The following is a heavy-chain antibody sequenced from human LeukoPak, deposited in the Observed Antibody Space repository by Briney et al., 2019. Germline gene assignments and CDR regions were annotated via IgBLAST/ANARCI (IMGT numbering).Heavy chain of an antibody. CDR3: ARDSGDGNWFDP. CDR2: INPSGGST. Sequence: GASVKVSGKASGYTFTSYYMHWVRQAPGQGLEWMGIINPSGGSTSYAQKFQGRVTMTRDTSTSTVYMELSSLRSEDTAVYYCARDSGDGNWFDPWGQGTLITVSS. CDR1: GYTFTSYY. D-gene: IGHD2-21*01. V-gene: IGHV1-46*01. J-gene: IGHJ5*02.